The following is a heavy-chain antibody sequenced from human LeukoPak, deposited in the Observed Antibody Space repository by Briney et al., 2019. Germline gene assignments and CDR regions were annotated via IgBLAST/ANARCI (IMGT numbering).Heavy chain of an antibody. CDR1: GGSFSGYY. J-gene: IGHJ4*02. CDR3: ARQAYYSESGSWTGFDY. V-gene: IGHV4-59*08. D-gene: IGHD3-10*01. CDR2: IYTNENT. Sequence: SETPSLTCTVSGGSFSGYYWSWIRQPPGKGLEWIGYIYTNENTNYNPPLKSRVTMSVDTSKNQFSLRLSSVTAADTAVYYCARQAYYSESGSWTGFDYWGQGTLVPVSS.